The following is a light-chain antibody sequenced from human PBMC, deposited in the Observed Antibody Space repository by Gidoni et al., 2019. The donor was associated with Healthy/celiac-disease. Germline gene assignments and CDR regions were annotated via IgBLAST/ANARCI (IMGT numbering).Light chain of an antibody. V-gene: IGLV1-44*01. CDR1: SSNIGSHT. CDR2: SNH. CDR3: AAWDDSLNGHV. J-gene: IGLJ3*02. Sequence: QSVLTQPPSASGTPGQRVTISVSGSSSNIGSHTVNWYQQLPGTAPKLLIYSNHQRPSGVPDRFSGSKSGTSASLAISGLQSEDEADYYCAAWDDSLNGHVFGGGTKLTVL.